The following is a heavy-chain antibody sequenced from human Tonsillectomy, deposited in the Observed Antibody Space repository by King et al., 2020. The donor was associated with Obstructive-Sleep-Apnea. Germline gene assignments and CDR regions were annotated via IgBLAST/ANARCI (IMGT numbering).Heavy chain of an antibody. CDR1: GYTFTSYY. CDR2: INPSGGST. Sequence: VQLVESGAEVKKPGASVKVSCKASGYTFTSYYMHWVRQAPGQGLEWMGIINPSGGSTSYAQKFQGRVTMTRDTSTSTVYMELRSLRSEDTAVYYCARAEDYDSSGYYYFIAAFDIWGQGTMVTVSS. V-gene: IGHV1-46*03. D-gene: IGHD3-22*01. CDR3: ARAEDYDSSGYYYFIAAFDI. J-gene: IGHJ3*02.